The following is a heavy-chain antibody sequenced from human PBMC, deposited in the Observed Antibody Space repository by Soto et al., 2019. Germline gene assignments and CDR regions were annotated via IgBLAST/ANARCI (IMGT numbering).Heavy chain of an antibody. Sequence: QVQLVQSGAEVKKPGSSVKVSCKASGGTFSSYAISWVRQAPGQGLEWMGGIIHILGTANYAQKFQGRVTITADEATDTAYMELTSLRSEATAVYYCARDTRDYYGSGSYYSNSYYYYGMDVWGQGTTVTVSS. CDR2: IIHILGTA. CDR1: GGTFSSYA. CDR3: ARDTRDYYGSGSYYSNSYYYYGMDV. D-gene: IGHD3-10*01. V-gene: IGHV1-69*12. J-gene: IGHJ6*02.